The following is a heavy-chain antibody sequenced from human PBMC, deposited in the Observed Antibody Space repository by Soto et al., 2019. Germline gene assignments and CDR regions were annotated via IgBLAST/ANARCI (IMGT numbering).Heavy chain of an antibody. J-gene: IGHJ4*02. CDR1: GYTLTSYA. Sequence: ASVKVSCKASGYTLTSYAMHWVRQAPGQRLEWMGWINAGNGNTKYSQKFQGRVTITRDTSTSTAYMELSSLRSDDTAVYYCEREYCSSTSCYGWIAGYWGQGTLVTVSS. V-gene: IGHV1-3*01. CDR3: EREYCSSTSCYGWIAGY. D-gene: IGHD2-2*01. CDR2: INAGNGNT.